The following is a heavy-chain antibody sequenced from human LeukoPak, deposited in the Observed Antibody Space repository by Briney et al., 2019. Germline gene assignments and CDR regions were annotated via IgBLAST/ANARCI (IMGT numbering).Heavy chain of an antibody. CDR3: AKDRGGYSTTADS. CDR2: IWYDGTNK. J-gene: IGHJ5*01. V-gene: IGHV3-33*06. D-gene: IGHD2-15*01. Sequence: GRSLRLSCAASGFTFSDYGIHWVRQAPGKGLEWVAVIWYDGTNKYYGDSVKGLFTISRHNSKNTLYLQMNSLRAEDTAVYYCAKDRGGYSTTADSWGQGTLVTVSS. CDR1: GFTFSDYG.